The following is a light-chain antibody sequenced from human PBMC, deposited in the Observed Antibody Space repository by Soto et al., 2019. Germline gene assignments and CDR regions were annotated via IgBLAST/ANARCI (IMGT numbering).Light chain of an antibody. CDR2: KAS. V-gene: IGKV1-5*03. J-gene: IGKJ3*01. CDR3: QQYNSYSS. CDR1: QSIRSW. Sequence: DIQMTQSPSTLSASVGDRVTITCRASQSIRSWLAWYQQKPGKAPKLLIYKASSLESGVPSRFSGSGSGTEFTLTISSLQADDFATYYCQQYNSYSSFGPGTKVDIK.